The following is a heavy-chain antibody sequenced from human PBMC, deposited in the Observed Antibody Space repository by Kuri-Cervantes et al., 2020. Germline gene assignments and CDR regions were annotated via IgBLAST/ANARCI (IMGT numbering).Heavy chain of an antibody. CDR3: ARDLITFGGVIGMGY. Sequence: ASVKVSCKASGGTFSSYAISWVRQAPGQGLEWMGWISAYNGNTNYAQKLQGRVTMTTDTSTSTAYMELRSLRSDDTAVYYCARDLITFGGVIGMGYWGQGTLVTVSS. CDR2: ISAYNGNT. D-gene: IGHD3-16*02. CDR1: GGTFSSYA. V-gene: IGHV1-18*01. J-gene: IGHJ4*02.